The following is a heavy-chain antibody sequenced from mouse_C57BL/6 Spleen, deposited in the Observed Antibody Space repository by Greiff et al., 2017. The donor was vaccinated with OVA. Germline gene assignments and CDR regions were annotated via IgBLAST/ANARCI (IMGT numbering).Heavy chain of an antibody. D-gene: IGHD2-1*01. J-gene: IGHJ2*01. V-gene: IGHV1-82*01. Sequence: VKLVESGPELVKPGASVKISCKASGYAFSSSWMNWVKQRPGKGLEWIGRIYPGDGDTNYNGKFKGKATLTADKSSSTAYMQLSSLTSEDSAVYFCGVSGYYGNYYYFDYWGQGTTLTVSS. CDR1: GYAFSSSW. CDR3: GVSGYYGNYYYFDY. CDR2: IYPGDGDT.